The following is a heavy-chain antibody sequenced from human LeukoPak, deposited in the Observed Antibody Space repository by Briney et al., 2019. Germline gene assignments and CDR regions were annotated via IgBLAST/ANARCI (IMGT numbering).Heavy chain of an antibody. J-gene: IGHJ4*02. V-gene: IGHV3-73*01. Sequence: PGGSLRLSCAASGFTFSGSAMHWVRQASGKGLEWVGRIRSKANSYATAYAASVKGRFTISRDDSKNTAYLQMNSLRAEDTAVYYCARDQGLCSGGSCYSGFGYWGQGTLVTVSS. D-gene: IGHD2-15*01. CDR3: ARDQGLCSGGSCYSGFGY. CDR2: IRSKANSYAT. CDR1: GFTFSGSA.